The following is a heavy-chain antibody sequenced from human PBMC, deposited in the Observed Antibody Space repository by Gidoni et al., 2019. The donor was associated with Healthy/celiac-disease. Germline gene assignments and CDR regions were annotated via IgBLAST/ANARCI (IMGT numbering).Heavy chain of an antibody. CDR1: GGSISSYY. CDR3: ARAQLGDWFDP. J-gene: IGHJ5*02. D-gene: IGHD6-6*01. CDR2: IYYSGST. Sequence: QVQLQESGPGLVKPSETLSLTCTVSGGSISSYYWSWIRQPPGKGLEWIGYIYYSGSTNYTPSLKSRVTISVDTSKNQFSLKLSSVTAADTAVYYCARAQLGDWFDPWGQGTLVTVSS. V-gene: IGHV4-59*01.